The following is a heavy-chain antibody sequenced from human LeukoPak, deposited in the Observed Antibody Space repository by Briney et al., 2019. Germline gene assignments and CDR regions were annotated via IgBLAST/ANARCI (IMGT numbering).Heavy chain of an antibody. CDR2: IYYSGST. CDR1: GGSISSSSYY. V-gene: IGHV4-39*01. CDR3: ARRDFWLRD. J-gene: IGHJ4*02. D-gene: IGHD3-3*01. Sequence: SETLSLTCTVPGGSISSSSYYWGWIRQPPGKGLEWIGSIYYSGSTYYNPSLKSRVTISVDTSKNQFSLKLSSVTAADTAVYYCARRDFWLRDWGQGTLVTVSS.